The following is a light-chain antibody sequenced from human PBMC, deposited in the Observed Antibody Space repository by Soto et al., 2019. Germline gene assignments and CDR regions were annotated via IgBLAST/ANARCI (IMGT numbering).Light chain of an antibody. V-gene: IGKV3-20*01. CDR1: QSVSSSY. CDR2: GAS. Sequence: EIVLTQSPCTLSLSPGERATLSCRASQSVSSSYLAWYQQKPGQAPRLLIYGASSRASGIPDRFSGSGSGTDFTLSIGRLEPEDFAVYYCQQYGSSPRTFGQGTKVDIK. CDR3: QQYGSSPRT. J-gene: IGKJ1*01.